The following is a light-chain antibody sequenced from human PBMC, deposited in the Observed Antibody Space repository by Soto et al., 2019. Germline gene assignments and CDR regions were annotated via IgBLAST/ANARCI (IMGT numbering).Light chain of an antibody. J-gene: IGKJ4*01. CDR1: QSVTNS. V-gene: IGKV3-11*01. Sequence: SVLTNSPSTLALSPVERASLSCRASQSVTNSLAWYQQKPGQAPRLLVYDASNRATGIPTRFSGSGSGTDFTLTISNLEPEDFAVYYCQQHISWPLTFGGGTKVDI. CDR2: DAS. CDR3: QQHISWPLT.